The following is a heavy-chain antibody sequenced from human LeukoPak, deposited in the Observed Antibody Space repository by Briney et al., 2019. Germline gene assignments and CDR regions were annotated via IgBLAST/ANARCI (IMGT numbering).Heavy chain of an antibody. V-gene: IGHV3-33*01. CDR1: GFTFSSYG. Sequence: PGGSLRLSCAASGFTFSSYGMHWVRQAPGKGLEWVAVIWYDGSNKYYADSVKGRFTISRDNSKNTLYLQMNSLRAEDTAVYYCAAFQGEGSRFPDWGQGTLVTVSS. CDR2: IWYDGSNK. D-gene: IGHD3-10*01. J-gene: IGHJ4*02. CDR3: AAFQGEGSRFPD.